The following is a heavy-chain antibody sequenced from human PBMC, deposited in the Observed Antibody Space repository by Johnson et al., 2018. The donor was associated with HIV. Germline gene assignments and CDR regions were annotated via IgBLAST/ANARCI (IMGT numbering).Heavy chain of an antibody. CDR1: GFTFSSYW. CDR3: VRVPDNSWYNAAFDV. J-gene: IGHJ3*01. V-gene: IGHV3-7*01. Sequence: VQLVESGGGLVQPGGSLRLSCAASGFTFSSYWMSWVRQAPGKGLEWVANIKQDGSEKYYVDSVKGRFTISRDNAKNTLYLQMNSLRAEDTAVYSCVRVPDNSWYNAAFDVGGQGTVVTVSS. D-gene: IGHD1-1*01. CDR2: IKQDGSEK.